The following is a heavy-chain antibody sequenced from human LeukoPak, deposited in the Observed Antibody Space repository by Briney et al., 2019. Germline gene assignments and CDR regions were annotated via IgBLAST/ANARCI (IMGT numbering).Heavy chain of an antibody. CDR1: GFTFSRYG. Sequence: PGGSLRLSCAASGFTFSRYGMHWVRQAPGKGLEWVAYIRYNGSTEYYPDSVRGRFTISRDNSKNTLYLQMNSLRAEDTAVYYCAKALMVYATYYFDYWGQGTLVSVSS. D-gene: IGHD2-8*01. CDR3: AKALMVYATYYFDY. CDR2: IRYNGSTE. V-gene: IGHV3-30*02. J-gene: IGHJ4*02.